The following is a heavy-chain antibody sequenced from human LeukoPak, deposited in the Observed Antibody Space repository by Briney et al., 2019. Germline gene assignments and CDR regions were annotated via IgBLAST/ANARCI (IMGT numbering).Heavy chain of an antibody. J-gene: IGHJ4*02. Sequence: PGGSLRLSCAASGFTFSSYSMNWVRQAPGKGLEWVSSISSSSSYIYYADSVKGRFTISRDNAKHSLYLQMNRLRAEDTAVYYCAGLRYCSGGSCPRHYWGQGALVTVSS. CDR1: GFTFSSYS. V-gene: IGHV3-21*01. CDR2: ISSSSSYI. CDR3: AGLRYCSGGSCPRHY. D-gene: IGHD2-15*01.